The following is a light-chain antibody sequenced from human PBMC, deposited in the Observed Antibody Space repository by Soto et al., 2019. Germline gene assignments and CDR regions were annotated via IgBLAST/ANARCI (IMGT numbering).Light chain of an antibody. J-gene: IGKJ2*02. CDR3: MQALQTPCT. CDR1: QSLLHSNGYNY. Sequence: DIVMTQSPLSLPVTPGEPASISCRSSQSLLHSNGYNYLDWYLQKPGQSPQLLINLGSNRASGVPERFSGSGSGTDFTLKISRVEAEDVGVYYCMQALQTPCTFGQGNELELK. CDR2: LGS. V-gene: IGKV2-28*01.